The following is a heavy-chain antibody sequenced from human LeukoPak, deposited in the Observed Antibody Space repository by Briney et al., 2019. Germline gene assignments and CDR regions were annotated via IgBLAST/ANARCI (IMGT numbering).Heavy chain of an antibody. Sequence: SETLSLTCTVSGGSISYSYWSWIRQPPGKTLEWIGYIYYTGTTNYSPSLKSRVTISVDTSNNQVSLNLRSVTAAGTAIYYCARGSRSFDHWGQGILVTVSS. J-gene: IGHJ4*02. CDR1: GGSISYSY. CDR3: ARGSRSFDH. CDR2: IYYTGTT. V-gene: IGHV4-59*01. D-gene: IGHD2-15*01.